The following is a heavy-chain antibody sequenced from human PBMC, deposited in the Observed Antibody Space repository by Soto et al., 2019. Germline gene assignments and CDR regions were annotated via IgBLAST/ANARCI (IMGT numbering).Heavy chain of an antibody. CDR2: IIPIFGTA. J-gene: IGHJ3*02. Sequence: QVQLVQSGAEVKKPGSSVKVSCKASGGTFSSYAISWVRQAPGQGLEWMGGIIPIFGTANYAQKFQGRVTSTVDESTSTADMELSSLRSEDTAVYYCARGPTYYYDSLTAFDIWGQGTMVTVSS. V-gene: IGHV1-69*01. CDR3: ARGPTYYYDSLTAFDI. CDR1: GGTFSSYA. D-gene: IGHD3-22*01.